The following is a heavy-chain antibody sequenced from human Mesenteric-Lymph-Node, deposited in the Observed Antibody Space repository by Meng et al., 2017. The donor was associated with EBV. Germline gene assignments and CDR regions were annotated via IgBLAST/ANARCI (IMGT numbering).Heavy chain of an antibody. CDR2: FFYGGNT. Sequence: PLPQPGQGRVKPPETLASASIYSVGSVSTCSDYCIWSRPPPRRGLDWIGYFFYGGNTNYNLSVKSRVTISVDTSTSTFSLWLTFVSAADTALYYCARERSVPGRVRFDYWGQGTLVTVSS. V-gene: IGHV4-61*01. J-gene: IGHJ4*02. D-gene: IGHD6-19*01. CDR3: ARERSVPGRVRFDY. CDR1: VGSVSTCSDY.